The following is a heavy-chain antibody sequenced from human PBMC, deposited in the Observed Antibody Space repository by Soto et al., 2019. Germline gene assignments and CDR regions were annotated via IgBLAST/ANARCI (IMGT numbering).Heavy chain of an antibody. V-gene: IGHV1-8*01. J-gene: IGHJ4*02. CDR2: MNPNSGNT. D-gene: IGHD3-16*02. Sequence: ASVKVSCKASGYTFTSYDINWVRQATGQGLEWMGWMNPNSGNTGYAQKFQGRVTMTRNTSISTAYMELSSLRSEDTAVYYCAGALERGYYDYVWGSYRPTRYYFDYWGQGTLGTVSS. CDR3: AGALERGYYDYVWGSYRPTRYYFDY. CDR1: GYTFTSYD.